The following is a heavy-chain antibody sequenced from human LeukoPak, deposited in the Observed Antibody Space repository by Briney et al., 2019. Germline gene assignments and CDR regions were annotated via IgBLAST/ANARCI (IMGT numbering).Heavy chain of an antibody. CDR3: ARVVSYYYYYGMDV. J-gene: IGHJ6*04. D-gene: IGHD3-22*01. CDR2: INHSGST. V-gene: IGHV4-34*01. CDR1: GGSFSGYY. Sequence: IPSETLSLTCAVYGGSFSGYYWSWIRQPPGKGLEWIGEINHSGSTNYNPSLKSRVTISVDTSKNQFSLKLSSVTAADTAVYYCARVVSYYYYYGMDVWGKGTTVTASS.